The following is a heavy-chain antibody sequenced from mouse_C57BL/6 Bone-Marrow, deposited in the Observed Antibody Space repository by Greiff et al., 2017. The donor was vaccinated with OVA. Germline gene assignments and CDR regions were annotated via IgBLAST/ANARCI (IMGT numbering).Heavy chain of an antibody. D-gene: IGHD2-5*01. CDR2: INPSNGGT. Sequence: QVHVKQPGTELVKPGASVKLSCKASGYTFTSYWMHWVKQRPGQGLEWIGNINPSNGGTNYNEKFKSKATLTVDKSSSTAYMQLSSLTSEDSAVYYCARWGENYSNLYAMDYWGQGTSVTVSS. V-gene: IGHV1-53*01. J-gene: IGHJ4*01. CDR3: ARWGENYSNLYAMDY. CDR1: GYTFTSYW.